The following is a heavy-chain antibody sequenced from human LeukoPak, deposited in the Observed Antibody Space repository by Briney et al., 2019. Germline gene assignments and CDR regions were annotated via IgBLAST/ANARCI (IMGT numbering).Heavy chain of an antibody. D-gene: IGHD6-19*01. CDR1: GFTFSNYG. CDR3: AKVGADLNYMDV. CDR2: ISYDGSNK. V-gene: IGHV3-30*18. Sequence: GGSLRLSCAASGFTFSNYGMHWVRQAPGKGLEWVAVISYDGSNKNYADSVKGRFTISRDNSENTLYLQMNSLRAEDTAVYYCAKVGADLNYMDVWGKGTTVTVSS. J-gene: IGHJ6*03.